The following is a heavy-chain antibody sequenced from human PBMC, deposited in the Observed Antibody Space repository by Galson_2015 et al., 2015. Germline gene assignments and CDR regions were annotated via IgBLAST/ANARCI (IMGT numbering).Heavy chain of an antibody. CDR3: AREGGYCSGGSCYGEYYFDY. CDR1: GFIFSNYG. CDR2: IWYDGSNK. Sequence: SLRLSCAASGFIFSNYGMHWVRQAPGKGLEWVAVIWYDGSNKYYADSVKGRFTISRDNSKNTLYLQINSLRAEDTAVYYCAREGGYCSGGSCYGEYYFDYWGQGTLVTVSS. D-gene: IGHD2-15*01. J-gene: IGHJ4*02. V-gene: IGHV3-33*01.